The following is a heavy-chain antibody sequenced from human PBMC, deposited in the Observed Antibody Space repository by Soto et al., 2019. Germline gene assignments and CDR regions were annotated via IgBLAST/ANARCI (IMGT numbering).Heavy chain of an antibody. CDR2: MNPNSGNT. CDR1: GYTFTSYD. Sequence: QVQLVQSGAEVKKPGASVKVSCKASGYTFTSYDINWVRQATGQGLEWMGWMNPNSGNTGYAQKFQGRVTMTRNTSISTAYMELSSLRSEDTAVYYCATPSGYSNYYYYGMDVWGQGSTVTVSS. V-gene: IGHV1-8*01. J-gene: IGHJ6*02. CDR3: ATPSGYSNYYYYGMDV. D-gene: IGHD5-18*01.